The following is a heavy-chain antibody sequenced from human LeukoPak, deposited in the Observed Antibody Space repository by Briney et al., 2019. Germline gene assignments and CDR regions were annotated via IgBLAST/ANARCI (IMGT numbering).Heavy chain of an antibody. CDR3: ARHTRRTQWLVPLGY. J-gene: IGHJ4*02. CDR2: IYYSVST. Sequence: SETLSLTCAVYGGSFRGYYWSWIRQPPGKGLEWIGYIYYSVSTNYNTSPKSRVTISVDTSKNQFSLKLSCVTAADTAVYYCARHTRRTQWLVPLGYWGQGTLVTVSS. V-gene: IGHV4-59*08. D-gene: IGHD6-19*01. CDR1: GGSFRGYY.